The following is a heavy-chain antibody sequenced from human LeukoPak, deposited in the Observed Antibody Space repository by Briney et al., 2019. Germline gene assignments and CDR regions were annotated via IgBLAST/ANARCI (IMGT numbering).Heavy chain of an antibody. CDR2: NYPDDSDT. CDR3: ARGSIAASDWFDP. Sequence: GEALKISCKVSGYGFTSYWIGWLRRMPGKGREWMGGNYPDDSDTRYLPSLQGQVTISADKSISTAYLQWSSLKASDTATYYCARGSIAASDWFDPWGQGTLVTVSS. CDR1: GYGFTSYW. D-gene: IGHD6-6*01. J-gene: IGHJ5*02. V-gene: IGHV5-51*01.